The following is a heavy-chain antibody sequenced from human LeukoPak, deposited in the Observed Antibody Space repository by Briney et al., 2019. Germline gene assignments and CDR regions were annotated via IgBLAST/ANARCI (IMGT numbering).Heavy chain of an antibody. CDR1: GYTFTSYA. J-gene: IGHJ6*03. D-gene: IGHD3-3*01. CDR3: AREAGGSYYDFWSGYRYYYYMDV. CDR2: INAGNGNT. V-gene: IGHV1-3*03. Sequence: ASVKVSCKASGYTFTSYAMHWVRQAPGQRLEWMGWINAGNGNTKYSQEFQGRVTITRDTSASTAYMELSSLRSEDMAVYYCAREAGGSYYDFWSGYRYYYYMDVWGKGTTVTVSS.